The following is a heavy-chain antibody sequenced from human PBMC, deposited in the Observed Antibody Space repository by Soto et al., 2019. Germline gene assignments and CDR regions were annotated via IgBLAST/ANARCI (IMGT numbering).Heavy chain of an antibody. CDR1: GYRFTGFW. J-gene: IGHJ3*02. D-gene: IGHD2-15*01. V-gene: IGHV5-10-1*01. Sequence: GESLKISCQGSGYRFTGFWLNWVRQRPGKGPEWVGRIDPNDSFINYSPPFEGHVTISADKSISTAYLQWTRLQAADTAIYYCARPASGGSRDAFDIWGQGTMVTVSS. CDR3: ARPASGGSRDAFDI. CDR2: IDPNDSFI.